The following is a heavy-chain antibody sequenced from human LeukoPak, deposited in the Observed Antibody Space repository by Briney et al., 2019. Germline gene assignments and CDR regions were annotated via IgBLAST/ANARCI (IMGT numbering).Heavy chain of an antibody. CDR2: ISGSGGST. V-gene: IGHV3-23*01. D-gene: IGHD6-13*01. J-gene: IGHJ6*02. CDR3: AKALGSSWYEAPLHYYYGMDV. CDR1: GFTFSSYA. Sequence: PAGSLRLSCAASGFTFSSYAMSWVRQAPGKGLEWVSAISGSGGSTYYADSVKGRFTISRDNSKNTLYLQMNSLRAEDTAVYYCAKALGSSWYEAPLHYYYGMDVWGQGTTVTVSS.